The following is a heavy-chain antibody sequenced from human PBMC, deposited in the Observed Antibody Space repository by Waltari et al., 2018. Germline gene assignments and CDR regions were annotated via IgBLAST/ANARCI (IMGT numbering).Heavy chain of an antibody. J-gene: IGHJ6*02. CDR2: INVGNGNT. D-gene: IGHD2-2*02. CDR3: ARDGVVPVAIGYGMDV. Sequence: QVHVVQSGAEVKKPGASVTVSCTASGYSFISYVLHLVRQAPGQRLEWMGWINVGNGNTKYSQRFQGRVTITRDTSATIVYMELSSLRFEDTAVYYCARDGVVPVAIGYGMDVWGQGTTVTVSS. V-gene: IGHV1-3*01. CDR1: GYSFISYV.